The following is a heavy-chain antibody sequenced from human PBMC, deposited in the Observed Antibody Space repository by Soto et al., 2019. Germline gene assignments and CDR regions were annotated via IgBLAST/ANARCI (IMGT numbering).Heavy chain of an antibody. Sequence: ASVKVCCKASGYTFTTYGISWVRQATGQGLEWLGWINTHNGNTNYAQNLQGRVIMTADTSTSTAYMELRSLRSDDTAIYYCTREGSAPYYYYGMDAWGQGTTVTVSS. CDR1: GYTFTTYG. CDR2: INTHNGNT. D-gene: IGHD3-10*01. V-gene: IGHV1-18*01. J-gene: IGHJ6*02. CDR3: TREGSAPYYYYGMDA.